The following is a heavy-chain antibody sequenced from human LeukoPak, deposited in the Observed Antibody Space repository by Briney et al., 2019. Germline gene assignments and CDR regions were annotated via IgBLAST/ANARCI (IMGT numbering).Heavy chain of an antibody. CDR1: GFTFSSYE. Sequence: GGSLRLSCAASGFTFSSYEMNWVRQAPGKGLEWVSYISSSGSTIYYADPVKGRFTISRDNAKNSLYLQMNSLRAEDTAVYYCARDYGDYLFDSWGQGTLVTVSS. CDR3: ARDYGDYLFDS. V-gene: IGHV3-48*03. J-gene: IGHJ4*02. D-gene: IGHD4-17*01. CDR2: ISSSGSTI.